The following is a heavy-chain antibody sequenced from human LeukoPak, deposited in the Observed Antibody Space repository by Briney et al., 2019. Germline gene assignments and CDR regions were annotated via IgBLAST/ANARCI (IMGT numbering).Heavy chain of an antibody. D-gene: IGHD3-22*01. Sequence: SETLSLTCTVSGGSISSYSWNWIRQPPGKELEWIGYIYYSGSTNYNPSLKSRVTISVDTSKNQFSLKLSSVTAADTAVYYCARHSKYYYDSSGSYVGYFQHWGQGTLVTVSS. V-gene: IGHV4-59*08. CDR2: IYYSGST. CDR1: GGSISSYS. J-gene: IGHJ1*01. CDR3: ARHSKYYYDSSGSYVGYFQH.